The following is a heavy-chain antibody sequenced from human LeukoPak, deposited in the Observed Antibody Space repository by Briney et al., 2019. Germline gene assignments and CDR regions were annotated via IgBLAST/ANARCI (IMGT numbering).Heavy chain of an antibody. CDR3: ARGGGRHLTGPSNWFDL. J-gene: IGHJ5*02. CDR2: IWSVGIAT. Sequence: GGSLRLSCGVSGFAFSPHGITWVRQRPGKGWEWVAIIWSVGIATYYADSVKARFTISRDNFNNTLFLEMTSLRADDTAVYDRARGGGRHLTGPSNWFDLWGQGTLVTVSS. D-gene: IGHD3-9*01. V-gene: IGHV3-33*01. CDR1: GFAFSPHG.